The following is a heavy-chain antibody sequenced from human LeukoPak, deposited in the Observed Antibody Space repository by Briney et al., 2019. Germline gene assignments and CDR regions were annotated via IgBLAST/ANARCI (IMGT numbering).Heavy chain of an antibody. V-gene: IGHV1-69*01. J-gene: IGHJ4*02. CDR2: IIPIFGTT. D-gene: IGHD1-26*01. CDR3: ARGVRNSGSYYVDY. CDR1: GGTFINYA. Sequence: ASVKVSCKASGGTFINYAFSWVRQAPGQGLEWMGGIIPIFGTTNYAQKFQGRVTITADESTSAAYMELSSLRSEDTAVYLCARGVRNSGSYYVDYWGQGTLVTVSS.